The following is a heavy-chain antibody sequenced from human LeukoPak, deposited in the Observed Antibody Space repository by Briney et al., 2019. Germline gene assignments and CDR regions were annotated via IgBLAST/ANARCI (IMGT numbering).Heavy chain of an antibody. Sequence: SQTLSLTCTVSGVSISSGGYYWSWIRQHPGKGLEWIGYIYYSGSTYYNPSLKSRATISVDTSKNQFSLKLSSVTAADTAVYYCARASYDSSGYSGLGEVDYWGQGTLVTVSS. CDR3: ARASYDSSGYSGLGEVDY. D-gene: IGHD3-22*01. CDR1: GVSISSGGYY. CDR2: IYYSGST. V-gene: IGHV4-31*03. J-gene: IGHJ4*02.